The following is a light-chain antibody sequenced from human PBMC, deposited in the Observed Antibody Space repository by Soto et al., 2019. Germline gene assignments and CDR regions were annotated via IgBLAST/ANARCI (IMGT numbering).Light chain of an antibody. CDR2: AAC. CDR3: QPRYLTHYT. CDR1: QGISTS. J-gene: IGKJ2*01. Sequence: IQMTQSPSSLSASVGDRVTITCRASQGISTSLNWYQHKVGRAPKLLIYAACSLQTGVPSRFSGNGSGADFNPTINRLQPEEFCTYHRQPRYLTHYTFGQGTKPEIK. V-gene: IGKV1-39*01.